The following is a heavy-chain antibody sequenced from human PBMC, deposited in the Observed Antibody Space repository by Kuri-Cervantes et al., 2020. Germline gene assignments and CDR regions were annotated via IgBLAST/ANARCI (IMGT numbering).Heavy chain of an antibody. CDR3: ARQFYGSGPFDP. D-gene: IGHD3-10*01. CDR2: IIPIFGTA. J-gene: IGHJ5*02. Sequence: SVKVSCKASGGTFSSYAISWVRQAPGQGLEWMGGIIPIFGTANYAQKFQGRVTITADESTSTAYMELSSLRSDDTAVYYCARQFYGSGPFDPWGQGTLVTVSS. CDR1: GGTFSSYA. V-gene: IGHV1-69*13.